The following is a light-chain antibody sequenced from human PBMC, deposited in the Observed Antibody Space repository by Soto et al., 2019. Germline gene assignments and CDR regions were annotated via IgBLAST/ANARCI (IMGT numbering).Light chain of an antibody. Sequence: QSALIQPRSVSGSPGQSVTISCTGTSSDVGVYKYVSWYRQHPGKAPKLMIYDVITRPSGVPDRFSGSKSGNTASLTISGLQDEDEADYYCCSYAGDYTFVFGSGTKVTVL. J-gene: IGLJ1*01. V-gene: IGLV2-11*01. CDR1: SSDVGVYKY. CDR3: CSYAGDYTFV. CDR2: DVI.